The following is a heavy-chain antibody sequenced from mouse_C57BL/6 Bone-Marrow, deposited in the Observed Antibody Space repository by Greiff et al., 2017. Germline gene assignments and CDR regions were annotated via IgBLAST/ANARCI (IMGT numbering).Heavy chain of an antibody. Sequence: QVQLQQPGAELVKPGASVKLSCKASGYTFTSYWMHWVKQRPGQGLEWIGMIHPNSGSTNSNEKFKSKATLTVDKSSSTAYMQLSSLTSEDSAVYYCARCYYGSSLFAYWGQGTLVTVSA. CDR2: IHPNSGST. CDR1: GYTFTSYW. D-gene: IGHD1-1*01. J-gene: IGHJ3*01. CDR3: ARCYYGSSLFAY. V-gene: IGHV1-64*01.